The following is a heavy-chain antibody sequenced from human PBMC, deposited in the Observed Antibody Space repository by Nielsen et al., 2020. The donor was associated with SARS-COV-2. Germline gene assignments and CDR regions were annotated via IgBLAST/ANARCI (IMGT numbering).Heavy chain of an antibody. Sequence: SVKVSCKASGGTFSSYAISWVRQAPGQGLEWMGGIIPIFGSANYAQKFQGRVTITADESTSTAYMELSSLRSEDTAVYYCARGEGWLAPDAFDIWGQGTMVTVSS. J-gene: IGHJ3*02. D-gene: IGHD6-19*01. CDR1: GGTFSSYA. CDR2: IIPIFGSA. V-gene: IGHV1-69*13. CDR3: ARGEGWLAPDAFDI.